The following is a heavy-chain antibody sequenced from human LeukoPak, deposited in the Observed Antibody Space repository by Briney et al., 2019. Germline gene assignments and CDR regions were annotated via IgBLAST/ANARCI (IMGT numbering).Heavy chain of an antibody. V-gene: IGHV4-39*07. CDR1: GGSISSSSYY. D-gene: IGHD3-22*01. CDR3: ARGDYYDSSGYYSGFDY. CDR2: IYYSGST. Sequence: SETLSLTCTVSGGSISSSSYYWGWIRQPPGKGLEWIGSIYYSGSTYYNPSLKSRVTISVDTSKNQFSLKLSSVTAADTAVYYCARGDYYDSSGYYSGFDYWGQGTLVTVSS. J-gene: IGHJ4*02.